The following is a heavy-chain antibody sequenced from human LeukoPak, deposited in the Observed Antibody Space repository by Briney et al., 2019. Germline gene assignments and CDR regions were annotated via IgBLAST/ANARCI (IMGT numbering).Heavy chain of an antibody. Sequence: PSETLSLTCAVSGGSISSGGYSWSWIRQPPGKGLEWIGYIYHSGSTYYNPSLKSRVTISVDRSKNQFSLKLSSVTAADTAVYYCARDSYGPSGSYYFDYWGQGTLVTVSS. J-gene: IGHJ4*02. V-gene: IGHV4-30-2*01. CDR3: ARDSYGPSGSYYFDY. CDR2: IYHSGST. CDR1: GGSISSGGYS. D-gene: IGHD1-26*01.